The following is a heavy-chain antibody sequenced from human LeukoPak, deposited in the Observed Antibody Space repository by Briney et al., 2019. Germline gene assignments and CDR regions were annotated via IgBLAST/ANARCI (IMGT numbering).Heavy chain of an antibody. Sequence: GGSLRLSCAASGFTFSSYGMHWVRQAPGKGLEWVAFIRYDGSNKYYADSVKGRFTISRDNSKNTLYLQMNSLRAEDTAVYYGAGAGLYCSGGSCYHFDYWGQGTLVTVSS. J-gene: IGHJ4*02. V-gene: IGHV3-30*02. CDR3: AGAGLYCSGGSCYHFDY. CDR1: GFTFSSYG. D-gene: IGHD2-15*01. CDR2: IRYDGSNK.